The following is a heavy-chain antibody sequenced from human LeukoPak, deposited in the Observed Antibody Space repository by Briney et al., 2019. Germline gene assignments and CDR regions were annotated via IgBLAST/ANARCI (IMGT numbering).Heavy chain of an antibody. D-gene: IGHD1-26*01. J-gene: IGHJ4*02. V-gene: IGHV3-53*01. CDR1: GFTVSSSY. CDR3: ASGGTYYYFDY. Sequence: GGSLRLSCAASGFTVSSSYISWVRQAPGKGLEWVSVIYAGDSTYYADSVKGRFIISRDNSKNTVYLQMDSLRAEDTAVYYCASGGTYYYFDYWGQGTLVTVSS. CDR2: IYAGDST.